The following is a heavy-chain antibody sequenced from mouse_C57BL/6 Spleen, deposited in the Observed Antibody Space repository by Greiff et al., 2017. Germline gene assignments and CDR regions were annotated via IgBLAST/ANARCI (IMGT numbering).Heavy chain of an antibody. CDR3: TDYDGGYAMDY. J-gene: IGHJ4*01. CDR2: IDPETGGT. D-gene: IGHD2-4*01. Sequence: LVESGAELVRPGASVTLSCKASGYTFTDYEMHWVKQTPVHGLEWIGAIDPETGGTAYNQKFKGKAILTADKSSSTAYMELRSLTSEDSAVYYCTDYDGGYAMDYWGQGTSVTVSS. V-gene: IGHV1-15*01. CDR1: GYTFTDYE.